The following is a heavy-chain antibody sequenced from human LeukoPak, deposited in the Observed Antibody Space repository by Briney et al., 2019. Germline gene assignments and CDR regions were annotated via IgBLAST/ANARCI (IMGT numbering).Heavy chain of an antibody. CDR2: IIPILGIA. D-gene: IGHD3-22*01. CDR3: ARVRGKYYYDSSGLYFDY. J-gene: IGHJ4*02. Sequence: SVKVSCKASGGTFSSYAISWVRQAPGQGLEWMGRIIPILGIANYAQKLQGRVTITADKSTSTAYMELSSLRSEDTAVYYCARVRGKYYYDSSGLYFDYWGQGTLVIVSS. CDR1: GGTFSSYA. V-gene: IGHV1-69*04.